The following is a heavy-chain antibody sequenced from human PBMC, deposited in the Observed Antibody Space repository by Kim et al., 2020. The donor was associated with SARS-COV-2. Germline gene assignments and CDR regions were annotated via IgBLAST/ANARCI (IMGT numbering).Heavy chain of an antibody. J-gene: IGHJ4*02. CDR3: ARRRRTCYDFWSGYDFGDY. CDR1: GGSISSSSYY. V-gene: IGHV4-39*01. D-gene: IGHD3-3*01. CDR2: IYYSGST. Sequence: SETLSLTCTVSGGSISSSSYYWGWIRQPPGKGLEWIGSIYYSGSTYYNPSLKSRVTISVDTSKNQFSLKLSSVTAADTAVYYCARRRRTCYDFWSGYDFGDYWGQGTLVTVSS.